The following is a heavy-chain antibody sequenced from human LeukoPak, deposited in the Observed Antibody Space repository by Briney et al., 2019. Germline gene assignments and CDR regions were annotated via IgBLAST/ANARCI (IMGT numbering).Heavy chain of an antibody. Sequence: SQTLSLTCTVSGGSISSGDYYWSWIRQHPGKGLEWIGYIYYSGATYYNPSLKSRVTISVDTSKTQFSLKLSSVTAADTAVYYCARVVVVVAATPGFDYWGQGTLVTVSS. V-gene: IGHV4-31*03. CDR2: IYYSGAT. CDR3: ARVVVVVAATPGFDY. J-gene: IGHJ4*02. CDR1: GGSISSGDYY. D-gene: IGHD2-15*01.